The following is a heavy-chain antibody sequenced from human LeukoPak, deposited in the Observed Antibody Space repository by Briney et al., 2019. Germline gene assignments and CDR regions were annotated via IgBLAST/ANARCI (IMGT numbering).Heavy chain of an antibody. V-gene: IGHV4-4*07. CDR1: GGSISSYY. D-gene: IGHD4-17*01. CDR3: ARGRHDYGDHNFDY. CDR2: IYTSGST. J-gene: IGHJ4*02. Sequence: PSETLSLTCTVSGGSISSYYWSWIRQPAGKGLEWIGRIYTSGSTNYNPSLKSRVTMSVDTFKNQFSLKLSSVTAADTAVYYCARGRHDYGDHNFDYWGQGTLVTVSP.